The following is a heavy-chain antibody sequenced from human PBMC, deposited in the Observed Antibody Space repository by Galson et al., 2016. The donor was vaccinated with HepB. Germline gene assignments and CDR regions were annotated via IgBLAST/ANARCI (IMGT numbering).Heavy chain of an antibody. CDR1: GFTFSSYE. Sequence: SLRLSCAASGFTFSSYEMNWVRQAPGKGLEWVSYISSSGNTIYYADSVKGRFTISRDNAKNSLYLQMNSLRAEDTAVYYCASYPGYFPGSWGQGTLVNVSS. CDR3: ASYPGYFPGS. V-gene: IGHV3-48*03. CDR2: ISSSGNTI. D-gene: IGHD3-9*01. J-gene: IGHJ4*02.